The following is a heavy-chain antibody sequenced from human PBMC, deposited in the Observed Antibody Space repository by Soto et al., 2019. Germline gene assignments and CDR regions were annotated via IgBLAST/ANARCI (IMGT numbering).Heavy chain of an antibody. V-gene: IGHV1-2*02. Sequence: GASVKVSCKASGYTFTGYYMHWVRQAPGQGLEWMGWINPNSGGTNYAQKFQGRVTMTRDTSISTAYMELSRLRSDDTAVYYCARAYYDILTDLDYWGQGTLVTAPQ. CDR2: INPNSGGT. CDR1: GYTFTGYY. D-gene: IGHD3-9*01. J-gene: IGHJ4*02. CDR3: ARAYYDILTDLDY.